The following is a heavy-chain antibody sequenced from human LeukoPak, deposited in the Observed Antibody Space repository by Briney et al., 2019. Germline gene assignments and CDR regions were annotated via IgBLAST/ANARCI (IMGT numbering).Heavy chain of an antibody. D-gene: IGHD6-19*01. CDR1: GGSISNYY. V-gene: IGHV4-59*08. Sequence: SETLSLTCTVSGGSISNYYWSWIRQPPGKGLEWIGYFSNSGSTDYNPSLKSRVTISVDTSKNQLSLKLSSVTAADTAVYYCARVLSGWSPTFDYWGQGTLVTVSS. J-gene: IGHJ4*02. CDR2: FSNSGST. CDR3: ARVLSGWSPTFDY.